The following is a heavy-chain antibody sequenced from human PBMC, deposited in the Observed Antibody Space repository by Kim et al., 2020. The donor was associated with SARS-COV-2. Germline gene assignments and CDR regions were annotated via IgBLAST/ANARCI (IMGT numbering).Heavy chain of an antibody. Sequence: RTHSDPSLQSRVTILPETSKNQSSLKLSSVTAADTAVYYCARHKRDLGDEWGQGTLVTVSS. CDR2: RT. D-gene: IGHD3-10*01. V-gene: IGHV4-39*01. J-gene: IGHJ4*02. CDR3: ARHKRDLGDE.